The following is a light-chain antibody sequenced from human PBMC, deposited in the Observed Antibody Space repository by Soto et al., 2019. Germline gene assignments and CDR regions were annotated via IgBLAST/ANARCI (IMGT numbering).Light chain of an antibody. CDR1: SSDVGGYNY. CDR2: EVS. J-gene: IGLJ1*01. Sequence: LTQPASVSGSPGQSITISCTGTSSDVGGYNYVSWYQQHPGKGPKLMIYEVSNRPSGVSNRFSGSKSGNTATLTISGLQAEDEADYYCSSYTSTTTRVFGTGTKVT. CDR3: SSYTSTTTRV. V-gene: IGLV2-14*03.